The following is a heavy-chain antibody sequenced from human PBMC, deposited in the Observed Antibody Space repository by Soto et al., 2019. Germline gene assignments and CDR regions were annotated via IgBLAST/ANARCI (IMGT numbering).Heavy chain of an antibody. CDR1: GGTFSSYA. J-gene: IGHJ2*01. CDR2: IIPIFGTA. Sequence: SVQVSCKAAGGTFSSYAISWVRQAPGQGLEWMGGIIPIFGTANYAQKFQGRVTITADKSTSTAYMELSSLRSEDTAVYYCARAPYYYDSSGYAHFDLWGRGTLVTVSS. CDR3: ARAPYYYDSSGYAHFDL. D-gene: IGHD3-22*01. V-gene: IGHV1-69*06.